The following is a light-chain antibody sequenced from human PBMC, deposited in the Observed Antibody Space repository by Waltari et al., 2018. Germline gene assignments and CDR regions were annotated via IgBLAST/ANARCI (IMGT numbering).Light chain of an antibody. CDR2: AAS. CDR1: ESIDTY. V-gene: IGKV1-39*01. Sequence: DIRMTQSPSSLSASVGYRVTITCRASESIDTYLNWDQHKPGKAPEPLIYAASTLHGGVPSRFSGSGSGTDFTLTISSLQPEDFAAYSCQQSYTTPLTFGPGTKVDSK. J-gene: IGKJ3*01. CDR3: QQSYTTPLT.